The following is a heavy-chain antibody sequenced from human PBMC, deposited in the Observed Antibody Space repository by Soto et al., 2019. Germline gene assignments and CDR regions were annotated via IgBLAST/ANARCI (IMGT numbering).Heavy chain of an antibody. D-gene: IGHD5-12*01. CDR2: IIPLFGTE. Sequence: SVKVSCKASGGSFSTYDINWLRQAPGQGLEWLGGIIPLFGTENYAQNFRDRFTFTADKSTTTAYMEVRSLTSEDTAVYYCATGFFSGSIAHYFDYWGQGILVTVSS. CDR3: ATGFFSGSIAHYFDY. J-gene: IGHJ4*01. CDR1: GGSFSTYD. V-gene: IGHV1-69*06.